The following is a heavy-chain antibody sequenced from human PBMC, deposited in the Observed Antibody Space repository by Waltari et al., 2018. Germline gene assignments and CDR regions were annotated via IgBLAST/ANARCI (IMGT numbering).Heavy chain of an antibody. D-gene: IGHD4-17*01. CDR2: ISAYNGNT. CDR1: GYTFTSYG. J-gene: IGHJ4*02. Sequence: QVQLVQSGAEVTKPGASVKVSCKASGYTFTSYGISWVRRAPGQGLEWMGWISAYNGNTNYAQKLQGRVTMTTDTSTSTAYMELRSLRSDDTAVYYCASSKDPEKSNDYGDYALVYCGQGTLVTVSS. CDR3: ASSKDPEKSNDYGDYALVY. V-gene: IGHV1-18*01.